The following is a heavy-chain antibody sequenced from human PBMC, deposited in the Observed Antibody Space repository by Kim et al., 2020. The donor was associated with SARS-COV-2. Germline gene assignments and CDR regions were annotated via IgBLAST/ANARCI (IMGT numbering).Heavy chain of an antibody. CDR3: AKGSLGTDDIGIGRYYHGMDL. CDR1: GFTFSSYA. D-gene: IGHD5-12*01. V-gene: IGHV3-23*01. J-gene: IGHJ6*02. Sequence: GGSLRLSCAASGFTFSSYAMSWVRQAPGKGLEWVSDISGSGGSTYYADSVKGRFTISRDNSKNTLYLQMNSLRAEDTAVYYCAKGSLGTDDIGIGRYYHGMDLWGRGTTVTVSS. CDR2: ISGSGGST.